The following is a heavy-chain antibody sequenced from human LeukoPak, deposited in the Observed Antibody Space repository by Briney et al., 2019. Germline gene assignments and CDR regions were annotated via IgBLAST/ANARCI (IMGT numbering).Heavy chain of an antibody. CDR2: ISWDGGST. Sequence: GGSLRLSCAASGFTFDDYTMHWVRQAPGKGLEWVSLISWDGGSTYYADSVKGRFTISRDNSKNSLYLQMNSLRTEDTALYYCAKEGQEMATTGYYYYYMDVWGKGTTVTVSS. CDR1: GFTFDDYT. J-gene: IGHJ6*03. V-gene: IGHV3-43*01. D-gene: IGHD5-24*01. CDR3: AKEGQEMATTGYYYYYMDV.